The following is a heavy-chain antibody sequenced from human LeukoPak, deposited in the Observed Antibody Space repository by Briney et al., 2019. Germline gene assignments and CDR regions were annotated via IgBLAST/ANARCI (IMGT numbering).Heavy chain of an antibody. D-gene: IGHD2-2*01. CDR1: GYTFTSYY. Sequence: ASVKVSCKASGYTFTSYYMHWVRQAPGQGLEWMGIINPSGGSTSYAQKFQGRVTMTRDMSTSTVYMELSSLRSEDTAVYYCARGNRKDCSSTSCYGYYYYMDVWGKGTTVTISS. CDR3: ARGNRKDCSSTSCYGYYYYMDV. CDR2: INPSGGST. J-gene: IGHJ6*03. V-gene: IGHV1-46*01.